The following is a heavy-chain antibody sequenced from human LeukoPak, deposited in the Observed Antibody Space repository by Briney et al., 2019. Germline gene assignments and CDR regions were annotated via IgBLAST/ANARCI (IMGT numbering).Heavy chain of an antibody. J-gene: IGHJ4*02. D-gene: IGHD6-6*01. CDR1: GGSFSGYY. CDR3: ARIDSSTGVDY. V-gene: IGHV4-34*01. Sequence: PSETLSLTCAVYGGSFSGYYWGWIRQPPEKGLEWIGEINHSGSTNYNPSLKSRVTISVDTSKNQFSLKLSSVTAADTAVYYCARIDSSTGVDYWGQRTLVTVSS. CDR2: INHSGST.